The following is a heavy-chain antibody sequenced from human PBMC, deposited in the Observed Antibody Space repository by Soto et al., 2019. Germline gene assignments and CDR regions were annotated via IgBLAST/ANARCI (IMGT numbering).Heavy chain of an antibody. Sequence: GSGPTLVYPTQTLTLTCIFPGFSLSTSGMCVSWIRQPPGKALEWLALIDWGDEKYYSTSLKTRLTISKDTSKNQVVLTMTNMDPVDTATYYCARIRNTRGSGWYYFDYWGQGTLVTVSS. V-gene: IGHV2-70*01. D-gene: IGHD6-19*01. CDR3: ARIRNTRGSGWYYFDY. J-gene: IGHJ4*02. CDR2: IDWGDEK. CDR1: GFSLSTSGMC.